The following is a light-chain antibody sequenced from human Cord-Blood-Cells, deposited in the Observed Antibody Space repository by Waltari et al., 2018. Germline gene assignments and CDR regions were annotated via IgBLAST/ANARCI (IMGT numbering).Light chain of an antibody. CDR2: AAS. J-gene: IGKJ1*01. CDR3: QQSYSTPT. CDR1: QSISSY. V-gene: IGKV1-39*01. Sequence: DIQMTQSPSSLSASVGDRVTITCRASQSISSYLNWYQQKPGKAPKLLIYAASSLQSGVPSRFSGSGSGTDFTLTISSLQPEDFVTYYCQQSYSTPTFGQGTKVKIK.